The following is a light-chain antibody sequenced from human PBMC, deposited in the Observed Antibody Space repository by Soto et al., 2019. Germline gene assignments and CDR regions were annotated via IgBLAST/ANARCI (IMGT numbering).Light chain of an antibody. CDR3: QRYDISPFH. V-gene: IGKV3-20*01. Sequence: EIVLTQSPGTLSLSPGERATLSCRASQSVSSTYLAWYQQKPGQAPRLLIYGASSRATGIPDRFSGSGSGTDFTLTISRLEPEDFAVYYCQRYDISPFHFGQGTKLEI. J-gene: IGKJ2*01. CDR1: QSVSSTY. CDR2: GAS.